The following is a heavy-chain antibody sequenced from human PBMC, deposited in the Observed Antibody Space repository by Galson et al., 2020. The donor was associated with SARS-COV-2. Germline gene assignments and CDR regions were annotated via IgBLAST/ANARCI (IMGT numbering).Heavy chain of an antibody. J-gene: IGHJ4*02. D-gene: IGHD6-25*01. CDR1: GGSISSSGSY. CDR2: ISYTENT. CDR3: ARETSFSSDLYGGIDY. V-gene: IGHV4-39*07. Sequence: SETLSLTCTVSGGSISSSGSYWGWIRQPPGKGLEWIAIISYTENTYYYVSLKSRLTISLDTSKNQFSLQMTSVTAADTAVYYCARETSFSSDLYGGIDYGGQGTLVTVSS.